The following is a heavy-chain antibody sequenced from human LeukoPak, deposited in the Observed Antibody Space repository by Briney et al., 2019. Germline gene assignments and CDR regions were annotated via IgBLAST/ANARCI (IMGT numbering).Heavy chain of an antibody. V-gene: IGHV4-59*01. D-gene: IGHD2-21*02. CDR3: ARHFLSPDYYYP. Sequence: SETLSLTCTVSGGSISSYYWSWIRQPPGKGLEWIGYIYYSGSTNYNPSLKSRVTISVDTSKNQFSLKLSSVTAADTAVYYCARHFLSPDYYYPWGQGTQVTVSS. CDR2: IYYSGST. J-gene: IGHJ5*02. CDR1: GGSISSYY.